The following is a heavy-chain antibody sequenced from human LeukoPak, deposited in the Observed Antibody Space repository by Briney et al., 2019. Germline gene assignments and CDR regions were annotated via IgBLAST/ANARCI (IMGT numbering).Heavy chain of an antibody. D-gene: IGHD3-10*01. V-gene: IGHV4-39*07. J-gene: IGHJ4*02. CDR3: ASVSQGYYYGSGSHPIDY. CDR2: IYYSGST. CDR1: GGSISSSSYY. Sequence: SETLSLTCTVSGGSISSSSYYWGWIRRPPGKGLEWIGSIYYSGSTYYNPSLKSRVTISVDTSKNQFSLKLSSVTAADTAVYYCASVSQGYYYGSGSHPIDYWGQGTLVTVSS.